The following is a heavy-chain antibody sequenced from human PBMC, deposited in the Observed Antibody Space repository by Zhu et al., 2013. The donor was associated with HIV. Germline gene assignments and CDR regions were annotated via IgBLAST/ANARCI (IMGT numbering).Heavy chain of an antibody. CDR2: IIPIFGTT. Sequence: QMQLVQSGAEVKKPGSSMKVSCKASGGTFSSKAFSWVRQAPGQGLEWMGGIIPIFGTTNYAQGFQGRLTITADESTSTAYMVLSSLRSEDTAVYYCASAGRHYYDSNGYYYFDYWGQGTLVTVSS. D-gene: IGHD3-22*01. V-gene: IGHV1-69*01. J-gene: IGHJ4*02. CDR1: GGTFSSKA. CDR3: ASAGRHYYDSNGYYYFDY.